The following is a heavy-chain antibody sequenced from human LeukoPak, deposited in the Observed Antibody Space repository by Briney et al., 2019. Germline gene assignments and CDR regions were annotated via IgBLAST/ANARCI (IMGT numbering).Heavy chain of an antibody. V-gene: IGHV1-2*02. CDR2: INPNSGGT. J-gene: IGHJ4*02. CDR1: GYTFTGYY. CDR3: ARAVRAYYYDSSGYYPLGY. Sequence: ASVKVSCKASGYTFTGYYMHWVRQAPGQGLEWMGWINPNSGGTNYAQKFQGRVTMTRDTSISTAYMELSRLRSDDTAVYYCARAVRAYYYDSSGYYPLGYWGQGTLVTVSS. D-gene: IGHD3-22*01.